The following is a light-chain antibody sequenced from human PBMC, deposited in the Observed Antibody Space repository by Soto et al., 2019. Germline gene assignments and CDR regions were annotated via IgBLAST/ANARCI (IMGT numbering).Light chain of an antibody. CDR1: SGHSSYA. Sequence: QPVLTQSPSASASLGASVKLTCTLSSGHSSYAIAWHQQQPEKGPRYLLKLSSDGSHSKGDGIPDRFSGSSSGAERYLTISGLQAEDEADYYCPTWDTGASLVFGGGTKLTVL. CDR2: LSSDGSH. V-gene: IGLV4-69*01. CDR3: PTWDTGASLV. J-gene: IGLJ2*01.